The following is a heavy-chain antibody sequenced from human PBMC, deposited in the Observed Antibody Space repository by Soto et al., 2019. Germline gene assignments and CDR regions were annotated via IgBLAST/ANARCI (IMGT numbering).Heavy chain of an antibody. D-gene: IGHD1-1*01. CDR3: AGGQDNLAVNFDY. V-gene: IGHV3-11*05. Sequence: QVQLVESGGGLVKPGGSLRLSCAASGSSFSDYYMSWIRQSPGKGLEWLSYITSSSSYTHYADSVKGRFTISRDNAKNSLYLQINSLRAEDTAVYYCAGGQDNLAVNFDYWGQGTPVTVSS. CDR1: GSSFSDYY. J-gene: IGHJ4*02. CDR2: ITSSSSYT.